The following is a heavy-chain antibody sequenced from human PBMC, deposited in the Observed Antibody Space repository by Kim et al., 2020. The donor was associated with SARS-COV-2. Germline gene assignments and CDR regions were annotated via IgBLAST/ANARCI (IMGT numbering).Heavy chain of an antibody. J-gene: IGHJ6*02. D-gene: IGHD5-18*01. Sequence: SETLSLTCTVSGGSISSYYWSWIRQPPGKGLEWIGYIYYSGSTNYNPSLKSRVTISVDTSKNQFSPKLSSVTAADTAVYYCARGTAMANYGMDVWGQGTTVTVSS. CDR2: IYYSGST. CDR1: GGSISSYY. V-gene: IGHV4-59*13. CDR3: ARGTAMANYGMDV.